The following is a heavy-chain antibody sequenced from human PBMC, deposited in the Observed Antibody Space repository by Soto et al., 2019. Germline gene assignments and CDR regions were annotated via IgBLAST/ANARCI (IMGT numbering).Heavy chain of an antibody. CDR1: GGTFSIYV. V-gene: IGHV1-69*13. Sequence: SVKVSCKASGGTFSIYVFSWVRQAPGQGPEWIGGIIPILTTPNYAQKFQGRVTIVADESTTTVYMELSSLKFEDTAVYYCATSVGIAPTGEDGMDVWG. J-gene: IGHJ6*02. CDR3: ATSVGIAPTGEDGMDV. CDR2: IIPILTTP. D-gene: IGHD2-8*02.